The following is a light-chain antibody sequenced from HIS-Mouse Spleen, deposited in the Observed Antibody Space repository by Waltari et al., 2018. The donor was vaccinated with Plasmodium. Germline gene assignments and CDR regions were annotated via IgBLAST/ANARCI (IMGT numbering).Light chain of an antibody. V-gene: IGKV1-5*03. Sequence: IQMTQVPFNLSAFVGDRVNITCRASQSISSWLAWYQQKPGKAPKLLIYKASSLESGVPSRFSGSGSGTEFTLTISSLQPDDFATYYCQQANSFPLTFGGGTKVEIK. CDR1: QSISSW. CDR2: KAS. CDR3: QQANSFPLT. J-gene: IGKJ4*01.